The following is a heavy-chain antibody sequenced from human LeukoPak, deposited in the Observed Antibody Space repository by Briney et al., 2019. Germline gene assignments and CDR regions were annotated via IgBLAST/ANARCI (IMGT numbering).Heavy chain of an antibody. V-gene: IGHV3-74*01. CDR3: ARDPTLRDYRDSSGYFYD. CDR2: IKTDGSST. CDR1: GFTFSSYW. D-gene: IGHD3-22*01. Sequence: PGGSLRLSCAASGFTFSSYWMHWVRQAPGKGPVWVSRIKTDGSSTSYADSVKGRFTISRDNAKNTLYLQMNSLRAEDTAVYYCARDPTLRDYRDSSGYFYDWGQGTLVTVSS. J-gene: IGHJ4*02.